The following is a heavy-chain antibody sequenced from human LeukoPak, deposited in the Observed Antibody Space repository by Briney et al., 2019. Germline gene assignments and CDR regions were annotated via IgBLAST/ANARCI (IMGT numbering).Heavy chain of an antibody. D-gene: IGHD5-12*01. CDR3: AKYLGVGGWLRFEGI. CDR2: ISISGRTT. CDR1: GFTFSSYA. V-gene: IGHV3-23*01. Sequence: GGSLRLSCAASGFTFSSYAMSWVRQVPGKGLEWVSHISISGRTTKYVDSVKGRFTISRDNSRDTLYLQMNSLRAEDTAIYYCAKYLGVGGWLRFEGIWGQGTLVTVSS. J-gene: IGHJ4*02.